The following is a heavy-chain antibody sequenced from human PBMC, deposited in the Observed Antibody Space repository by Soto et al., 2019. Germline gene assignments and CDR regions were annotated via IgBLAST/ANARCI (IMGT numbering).Heavy chain of an antibody. D-gene: IGHD2-15*01. CDR3: ARHVCGGSCYSGWYFDY. CDR1: GGSISSSSYY. Sequence: PSETLSLTCTVSGGSISSSSYYWGWIRQPPGKGLECIGYIYHSRSTYYNPSLKSRVTISVDTSKNQFSLKLSSVTAADTAVYYCARHVCGGSCYSGWYFDYWGQGTLVTVSS. V-gene: IGHV4-39*01. CDR2: IYHSRST. J-gene: IGHJ4*02.